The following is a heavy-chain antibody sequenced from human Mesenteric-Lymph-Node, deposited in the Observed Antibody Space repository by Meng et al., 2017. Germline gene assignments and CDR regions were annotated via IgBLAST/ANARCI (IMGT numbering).Heavy chain of an antibody. CDR1: GGSISTYY. J-gene: IGHJ4*02. V-gene: IGHV4-59*08. CDR2: NYYSGST. D-gene: IGHD3-16*02. Sequence: QVQLQQWGAGLLTPSETLSLTCAVSGGSISTYYWSWIRQPPGKGLEWIGNNYYSGSTNYNPSLASRVTISVDSSKNQFSLKLSSVTAADTAVYYCARHQNGGTYPLDYWGQGTLVTVSS. CDR3: ARHQNGGTYPLDY.